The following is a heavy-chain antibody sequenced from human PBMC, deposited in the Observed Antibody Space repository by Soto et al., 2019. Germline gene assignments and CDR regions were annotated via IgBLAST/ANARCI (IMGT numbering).Heavy chain of an antibody. Sequence: QVQLQQWGAGLLKPSETLSLTCAVYGASFSGYYWSWIRQPPGKGLEWLGEINHSGIINYNPSLESRVTISVDTSVNQFSLKLSSVTAADTAVYYCARALPIAARAAWFDPWGQGTLVTVSS. J-gene: IGHJ5*02. CDR3: ARALPIAARAAWFDP. CDR1: GASFSGYY. CDR2: INHSGII. V-gene: IGHV4-34*01. D-gene: IGHD6-6*01.